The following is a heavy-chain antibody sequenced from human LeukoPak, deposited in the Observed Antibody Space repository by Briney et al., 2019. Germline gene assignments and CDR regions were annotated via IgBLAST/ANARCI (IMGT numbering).Heavy chain of an antibody. D-gene: IGHD5-18*01. CDR2: ISSSSFI. V-gene: IGHV3-69-1*01. CDR3: ARGYSYGFFDY. Sequence: GGSLRLSCAASGFTFSNYNMNWVRQAPGKGLEWVSSISSSSFIYYADSVKGRFTISRDNAKNTLYLQMNSLRAEDTAVYYCARGYSYGFFDYWGQGTLATVSS. J-gene: IGHJ4*02. CDR1: GFTFSNYN.